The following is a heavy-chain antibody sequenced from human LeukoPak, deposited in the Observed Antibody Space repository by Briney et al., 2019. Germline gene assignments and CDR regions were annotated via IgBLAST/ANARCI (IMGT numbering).Heavy chain of an antibody. V-gene: IGHV3-23*01. J-gene: IGHJ4*02. CDR1: GVTLCSYA. CDR3: AKAGTVPAALDY. CDR2: ISGSGGST. D-gene: IGHD2-2*01. Sequence: GGCLRVSCAASGVTLCSYAMSWVRPAPGEGVGGVSAISGSGGSTHYADSVKGRFTISRDNSKNTLYVQMNSLRGEDTAVYYCAKAGTVPAALDYWGQGTLVTVSS.